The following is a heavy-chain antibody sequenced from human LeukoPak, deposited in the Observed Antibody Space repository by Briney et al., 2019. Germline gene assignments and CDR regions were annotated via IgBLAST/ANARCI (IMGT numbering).Heavy chain of an antibody. J-gene: IGHJ4*02. CDR2: IDPSDSYT. Sequence: GESLKISCKGSGYSFTSYWISWVRQMPGKGLEWMGRIDPSDSYTNYSPSFQGHVTISADKSISTTYLQWSSLKASGTAMYYCARHVAVAGRASGDYWGQGTLVTVSS. CDR1: GYSFTSYW. D-gene: IGHD6-19*01. CDR3: ARHVAVAGRASGDY. V-gene: IGHV5-10-1*01.